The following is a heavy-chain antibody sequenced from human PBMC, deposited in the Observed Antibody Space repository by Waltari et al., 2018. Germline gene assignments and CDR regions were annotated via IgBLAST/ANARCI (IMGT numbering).Heavy chain of an antibody. CDR3: ARGYSDDGGEYFQH. CDR2: VYTTCTT. D-gene: IGHD3-16*01. V-gene: IGHV4-4*07. J-gene: IGHJ1*01. Sequence: QVQLQESGPRLVEPWETLSLTCRISGVSISDYYWSWIRQPAGKGLEFIGRVYTTCTTDYNPSLRSRATVSVDKSKNHFSLSLTSVTAADTAIYYCARGYSDDGGEYFQHWGQGTLVSVSS. CDR1: GVSISDYY.